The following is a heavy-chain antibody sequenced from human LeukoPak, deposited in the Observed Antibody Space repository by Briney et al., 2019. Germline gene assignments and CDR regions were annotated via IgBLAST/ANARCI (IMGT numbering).Heavy chain of an antibody. CDR2: ISPNDGST. J-gene: IGHJ5*02. CDR1: GYTFTGHH. Sequence: ASVKVSCKASGYTFTGHHIHWLRQAPGQGLEWMGVISPNDGSTTNAQKFRGRVTMTRDTSTSTVYMELSSLRSEDTAVYYCARDPCIISSYNWFEPWGQGTLVTVSS. CDR3: ARDPCIISSYNWFEP. D-gene: IGHD3-16*01. V-gene: IGHV1-46*01.